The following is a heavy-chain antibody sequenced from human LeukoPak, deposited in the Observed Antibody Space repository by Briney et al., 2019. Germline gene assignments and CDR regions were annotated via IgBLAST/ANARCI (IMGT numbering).Heavy chain of an antibody. Sequence: PGGSLRLSCAASGFTFSSYWMSWVRQAPGKGLEWVANIKQDGSEKYYVDSVKGRFTISRDNAKNSLYLQMNSLRAEDTAVYYCARANWGSNDAFDIWGQGTMVTVSS. CDR2: IKQDGSEK. CDR1: GFTFSSYW. D-gene: IGHD7-27*01. CDR3: ARANWGSNDAFDI. J-gene: IGHJ3*02. V-gene: IGHV3-7*01.